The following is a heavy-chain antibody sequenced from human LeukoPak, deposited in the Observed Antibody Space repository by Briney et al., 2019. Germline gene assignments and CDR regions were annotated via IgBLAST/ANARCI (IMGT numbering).Heavy chain of an antibody. V-gene: IGHV3-7*01. CDR1: GFTFSDYW. CDR2: VKPDGGEK. Sequence: GGSLRLSCAASGFTFSDYWMTWVRQAPGKGLEWVANVKPDGGEKYYVDSVKGRFTISRDNAKNSLYLQLNSLRAEDTAVYYCARGAPYCSPTSCIGLDYWGQGTLVAVSS. J-gene: IGHJ4*02. D-gene: IGHD2-2*01. CDR3: ARGAPYCSPTSCIGLDY.